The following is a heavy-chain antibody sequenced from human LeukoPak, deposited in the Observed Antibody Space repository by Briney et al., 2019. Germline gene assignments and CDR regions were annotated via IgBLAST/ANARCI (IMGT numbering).Heavy chain of an antibody. J-gene: IGHJ4*02. V-gene: IGHV3-30*04. CDR3: ARDLYKDSGSGWSLDY. CDR1: GFTFSTYA. CDR2: ISYDGDNK. Sequence: PGRSLRLSCAVSGFTFSTYAMHWVRQAPGKGLEWVAVISYDGDNKYYADSVKGRFTISRDNSKNTLYLQVNSLRAEDTAVYYCARDLYKDSGSGWSLDYWGQGTLVTVSS. D-gene: IGHD6-19*01.